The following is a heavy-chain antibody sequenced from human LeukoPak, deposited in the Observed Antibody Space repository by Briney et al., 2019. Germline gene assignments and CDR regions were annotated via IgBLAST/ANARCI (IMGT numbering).Heavy chain of an antibody. Sequence: PGGSLRLSCAASGFTFSSYAMSWVRQAPGKGLEWVSGISGSGGSTYYADSVKGRFTISRDSSKNTLYLQMNSLRAEDTAVYYCAKTDRRIAAAGDIDYWGQGALVTVSS. J-gene: IGHJ4*02. V-gene: IGHV3-23*01. CDR1: GFTFSSYA. CDR3: AKTDRRIAAAGDIDY. D-gene: IGHD6-13*01. CDR2: ISGSGGST.